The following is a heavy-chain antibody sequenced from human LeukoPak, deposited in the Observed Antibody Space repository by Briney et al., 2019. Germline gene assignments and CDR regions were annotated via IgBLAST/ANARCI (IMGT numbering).Heavy chain of an antibody. V-gene: IGHV4-30-4*07. CDR2: IFYSGST. J-gene: IGHJ4*02. D-gene: IGHD6-13*01. Sequence: SQTLSLTCAVSGGSISSGGYSWSWIRQPPGKGLEWIGYIFYSGSTYYNPSLKSRVTISVDTSKNQFSLKLSSVTAADTAVYYCAREDPAAAWLDYWGQGTLVTVSS. CDR1: GGSISSGGYS. CDR3: AREDPAAAWLDY.